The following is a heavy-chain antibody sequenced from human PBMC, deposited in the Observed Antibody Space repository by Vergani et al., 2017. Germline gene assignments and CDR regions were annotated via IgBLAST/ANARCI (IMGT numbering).Heavy chain of an antibody. CDR2: IYYSGST. J-gene: IGHJ5*02. D-gene: IGHD6-6*01. CDR3: AKDRRQLAPVGYWFDP. V-gene: IGHV4-59*01. CDR1: GGSISSYY. Sequence: QVQLQESGPGLVKPSETLSLTCTVSGGSISSYYWSWIRQPPGKGLEWIGYIYYSGSTNYNPSLKSRVTISVDTSKNQFSLKLSYVTAVDTAVYYCAKDRRQLAPVGYWFDPWGQGTLVTVSS.